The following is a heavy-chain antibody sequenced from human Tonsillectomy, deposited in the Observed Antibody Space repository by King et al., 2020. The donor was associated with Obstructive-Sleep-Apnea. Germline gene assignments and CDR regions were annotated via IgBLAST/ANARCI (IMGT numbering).Heavy chain of an antibody. CDR1: SGSISSGDHH. CDR3: ARGDGEFYFDY. Sequence: QLQESGPGLVKPSQTLSLTCTVSSGSISSGDHHWSWIRQPPGKGLEWIGYIYYSGTTYYNPSLKSRVTMSIDTSKNRFSLNLSSVTAADTAVYYCARGDGEFYFDYWGQGTLVTVSS. CDR2: IYYSGTT. D-gene: IGHD2-21*01. V-gene: IGHV4-30-4*01. J-gene: IGHJ4*02.